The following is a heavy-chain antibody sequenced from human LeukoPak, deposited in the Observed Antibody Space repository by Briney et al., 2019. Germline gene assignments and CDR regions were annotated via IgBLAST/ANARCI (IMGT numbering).Heavy chain of an antibody. CDR2: IYYSGST. J-gene: IGHJ3*02. CDR3: ARELTTVTTYDAFDI. D-gene: IGHD4-17*01. CDR1: GGSISSSSYY. Sequence: SETLSLTCTVSGGSISSSSYYWGWIRQPPGKGLEWIGSIYYSGSTYCNPSLKSRVTISVDTSKNQFSLKLSSVTAADTAVYYCARELTTVTTYDAFDIWGQGTMVTVSS. V-gene: IGHV4-39*02.